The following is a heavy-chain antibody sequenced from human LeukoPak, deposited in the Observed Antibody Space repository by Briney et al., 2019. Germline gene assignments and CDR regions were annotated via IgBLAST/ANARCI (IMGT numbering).Heavy chain of an antibody. V-gene: IGHV1-69*17. CDR2: IIPIFGIA. CDR1: GGTFSSYA. Sequence: SVKVSCKASGGTFSSYAISWVRQAPGQGLEWRGGIIPIFGIANYAQKFQGRVTITADKSTSTAYMELSSLRSEDTAVYYCARVPNCSGGSCYSDTVNWFDPWGQGTLVTVSS. D-gene: IGHD2-15*01. J-gene: IGHJ5*02. CDR3: ARVPNCSGGSCYSDTVNWFDP.